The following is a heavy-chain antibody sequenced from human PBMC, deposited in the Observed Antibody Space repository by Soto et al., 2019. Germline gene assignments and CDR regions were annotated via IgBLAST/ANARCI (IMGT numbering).Heavy chain of an antibody. J-gene: IGHJ4*02. Sequence: ASVKVSCKASGYTFTSYDINWVRQATGQGLEWMGWMNPNSGNTGYAQKFQGRVTMTRNTSISTAYMELSSLRSEDTAVYYCASTSLGYCSSTSCYHSDYWGQGTLVTVSS. CDR1: GYTFTSYD. CDR2: MNPNSGNT. V-gene: IGHV1-8*01. D-gene: IGHD2-2*01. CDR3: ASTSLGYCSSTSCYHSDY.